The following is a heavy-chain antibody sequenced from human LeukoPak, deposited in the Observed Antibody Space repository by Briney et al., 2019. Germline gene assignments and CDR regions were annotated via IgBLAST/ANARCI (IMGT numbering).Heavy chain of an antibody. CDR3: ARSYGDYDGLFDY. CDR1: GGTFSSYA. CDR2: TIPILGIA. J-gene: IGHJ4*02. Sequence: GASVKVSCKASGGTFSSYAISWVQQAPGQGLEWMGRTIPILGIANYAQKFQGRVTITADKSTSTAYMELSSLRSEDTAVYYCARSYGDYDGLFDYWGQGTLVTVSS. V-gene: IGHV1-69*04. D-gene: IGHD4-17*01.